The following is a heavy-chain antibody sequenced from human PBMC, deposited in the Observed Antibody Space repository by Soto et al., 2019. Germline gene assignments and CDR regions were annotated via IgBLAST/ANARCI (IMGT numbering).Heavy chain of an antibody. CDR1: GFTLKSFS. CDR2: ISSSRSTI. Sequence: EVQLVESGGDLVQPGGSLRLSCAGSGFTLKSFSRNWVRQAPGKGLEWVSYISSSRSTIYYADSVKGRFTISRDDDKNSLNLQMNSLRDDDTAEYYCVRGRSDSLMDVWGQGTTVTVSS. D-gene: IGHD2-15*01. J-gene: IGHJ6*02. V-gene: IGHV3-48*02. CDR3: VRGRSDSLMDV.